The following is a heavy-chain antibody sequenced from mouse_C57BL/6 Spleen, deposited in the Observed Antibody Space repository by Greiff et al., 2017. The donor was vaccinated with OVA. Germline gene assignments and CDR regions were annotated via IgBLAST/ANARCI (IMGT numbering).Heavy chain of an antibody. J-gene: IGHJ2*01. CDR2: IDPETGGT. D-gene: IGHD2-3*01. CDR3: TRGAIYDGYDY. CDR1: GYTFTDYE. V-gene: IGHV1-15*01. Sequence: VQLQESGAELVRPGASVTLSCKASGYTFTDYEMHWVKQTPVHGLEWIGAIDPETGGTAYNQKFKGKAILTADKSSSTAYMELRSLTSEDSAVYYCTRGAIYDGYDYWGQGTTLTVSS.